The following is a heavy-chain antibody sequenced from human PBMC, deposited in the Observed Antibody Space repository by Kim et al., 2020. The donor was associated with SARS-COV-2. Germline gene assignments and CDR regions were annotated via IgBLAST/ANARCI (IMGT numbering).Heavy chain of an antibody. CDR3: AREDRQIDTVTTYFYDAFDI. CDR1: GYTFTSYY. D-gene: IGHD4-17*01. Sequence: ASVKVSCKASGYTFTSYYMHWVRQAPGQGLEWMGIINPSGGSTSYAQKFQGRVTMTRDTSTSTVYMELSSLRSEDTAVYYCAREDRQIDTVTTYFYDAFDIWGQGTMVTVSS. V-gene: IGHV1-46*01. CDR2: INPSGGST. J-gene: IGHJ3*02.